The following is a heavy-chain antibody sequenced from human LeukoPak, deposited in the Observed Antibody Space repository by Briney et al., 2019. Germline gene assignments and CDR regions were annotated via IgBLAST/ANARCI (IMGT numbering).Heavy chain of an antibody. D-gene: IGHD1-26*01. V-gene: IGHV4-34*01. CDR1: GGSFSGYY. J-gene: IGHJ4*02. Sequence: SETLSLTCAVYGGSFSGYYWSWIRQPPGKGLEWIEEINHSGSTNYNPSLKSRVTISVDTSKNQFSLKLSSVTAADTAVYYCARDYLGAGTVGATSGHWGQGTLVTVSS. CDR3: ARDYLGAGTVGATSGH. CDR2: INHSGST.